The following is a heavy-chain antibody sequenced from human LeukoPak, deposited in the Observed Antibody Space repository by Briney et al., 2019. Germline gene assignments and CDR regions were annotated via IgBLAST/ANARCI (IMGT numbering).Heavy chain of an antibody. CDR1: GGSINSGSDY. D-gene: IGHD2-15*01. CDR2: VYYTGNP. V-gene: IGHV4-39*01. J-gene: IGHJ5*02. CDR3: ARNSSVVEPSGGWFDP. Sequence: PSETLSLTCTVSGGSINSGSDYWAWLRQPPGMGLEWIATVYYTGNPYYNPSLKNRVAISADTSKNQFSLKLTSVTAADTGRYYCARNSSVVEPSGGWFDPWGQGILVSVSS.